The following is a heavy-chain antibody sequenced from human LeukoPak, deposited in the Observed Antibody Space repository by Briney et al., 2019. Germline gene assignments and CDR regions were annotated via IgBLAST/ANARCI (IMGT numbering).Heavy chain of an antibody. V-gene: IGHV3-7*04. D-gene: IGHD2-21*02. CDR2: IHQDGNEK. J-gene: IGHJ4*02. Sequence: GGSLRLCCAASGFTFRTYWMSWVRQAPGKGLEWVANIHQDGNEKYYVDSVKGRFTISRDNAKNSLYLQMDSLRVEDTAVYYCARGDDFSGDYWGQGTLVTVSS. CDR3: ARGDDFSGDY. CDR1: GFTFRTYW.